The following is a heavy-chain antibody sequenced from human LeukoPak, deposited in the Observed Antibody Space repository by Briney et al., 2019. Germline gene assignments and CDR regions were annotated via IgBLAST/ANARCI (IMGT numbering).Heavy chain of an antibody. CDR2: IYTSGST. J-gene: IGHJ4*02. D-gene: IGHD4-23*01. CDR3: AREPRGNSVFH. V-gene: IGHV4-61*02. CDR1: GGSISSGSYY. Sequence: SETLSLTCTVSGGSISSGSYYWSWIRQPAGKGLEWIGRIYTSGSTNYNPSLKSRVTISVDTSKNQFSLKLSSVTAADTAVYYCAREPRGNSVFHWGQGTLVTVSS.